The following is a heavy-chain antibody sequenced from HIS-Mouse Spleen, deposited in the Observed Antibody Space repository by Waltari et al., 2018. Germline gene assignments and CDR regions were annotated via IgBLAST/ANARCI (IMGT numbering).Heavy chain of an antibody. Sequence: QVQLQESGPGLVKPSQTLSLTCTVSGGPIRSGGYYRRWTRHHPGKGLEWIGYIYYSGSTYYNPSLKSRVTISVDTSKNQFSLKLSSVTAADTAVYYCAGFYDFWSGYYTGNAFDIWGQGTMVTVSS. CDR3: AGFYDFWSGYYTGNAFDI. V-gene: IGHV4-31*03. CDR1: GGPIRSGGYY. CDR2: IYYSGST. J-gene: IGHJ3*02. D-gene: IGHD3-3*01.